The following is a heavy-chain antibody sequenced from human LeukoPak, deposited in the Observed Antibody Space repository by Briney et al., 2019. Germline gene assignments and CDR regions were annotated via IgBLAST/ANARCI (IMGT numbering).Heavy chain of an antibody. Sequence: GGSLRLSCTASGFTVSSNCMSWVRQAPGKGLEWVSVIYSGGSTYYADSVKGRFTISRDNSKNTLYLQMNSLRAEDTAVYYCARSPTVYYYYGMDVWGQGTTVTVSS. CDR1: GFTVSSNC. CDR3: ARSPTVYYYYGMDV. D-gene: IGHD4-11*01. CDR2: IYSGGST. J-gene: IGHJ6*02. V-gene: IGHV3-53*01.